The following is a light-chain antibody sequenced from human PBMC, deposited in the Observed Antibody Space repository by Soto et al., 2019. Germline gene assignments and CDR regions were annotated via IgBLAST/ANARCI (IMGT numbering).Light chain of an antibody. CDR1: NRDVGSYNL. J-gene: IGLJ3*02. V-gene: IGLV2-14*01. Sequence: QSALTQPASVSGSPGQSITIACTGTNRDVGSYNLVSWYQQRPGEAPKLIISEVRNRPSGISYRFTGSKSGNTASLTISGLQAEDEAVYYCSSYTTTSTLVFGGGTK. CDR3: SSYTTTSTLV. CDR2: EVR.